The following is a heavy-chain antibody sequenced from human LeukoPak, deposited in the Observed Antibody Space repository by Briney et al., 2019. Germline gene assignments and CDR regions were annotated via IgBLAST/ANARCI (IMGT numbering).Heavy chain of an antibody. D-gene: IGHD6-19*01. CDR2: ISGSGGST. Sequence: GGSLRLSCAASGFTFSSYAMSWVRQAPGKGLEWVSAISGSGGSTYYADSVKGRFTISRDNSKNTLYLQMNSLRAEDTAVYYCAKGEVAVAGSRYYYYTDVWGKGTTVTVSS. V-gene: IGHV3-23*01. J-gene: IGHJ6*03. CDR1: GFTFSSYA. CDR3: AKGEVAVAGSRYYYYTDV.